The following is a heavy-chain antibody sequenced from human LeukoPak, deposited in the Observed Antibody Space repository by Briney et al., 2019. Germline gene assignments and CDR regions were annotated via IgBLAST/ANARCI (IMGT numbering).Heavy chain of an antibody. V-gene: IGHV4-38-2*02. J-gene: IGHJ4*02. Sequence: KSSETLSLTCTVSGYSISSGYYWGWIRQPPGKGLEWIGSISHSGSTYYNPSLKSRVTLSVDTSKNQFSLKVNLMTAADTAVYYCARVAAAGKDYWGQGTLVTVSS. CDR2: ISHSGST. D-gene: IGHD6-13*01. CDR1: GYSISSGYY. CDR3: ARVAAAGKDY.